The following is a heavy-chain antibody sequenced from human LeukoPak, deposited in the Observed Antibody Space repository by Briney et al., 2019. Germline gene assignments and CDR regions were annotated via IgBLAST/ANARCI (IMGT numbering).Heavy chain of an antibody. J-gene: IGHJ3*02. V-gene: IGHV4-59*08. CDR2: VHYSGTT. CDR1: GGSLNSYY. CDR3: ARHENWGSTKGDSFYI. Sequence: SETLSLTFTVSGGSLNSYYWIWIRQPPGKGLEWIGYVHYSGTTKYNPSLKGRVTISVDTSKNQFSLKVSSVTAAGTAVYYCARHENWGSTKGDSFYIWGQGKMVTVSS. D-gene: IGHD7-27*01.